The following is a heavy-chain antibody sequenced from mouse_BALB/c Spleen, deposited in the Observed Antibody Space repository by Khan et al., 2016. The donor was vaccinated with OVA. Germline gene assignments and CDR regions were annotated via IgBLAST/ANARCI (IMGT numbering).Heavy chain of an antibody. CDR1: GYTFTSST. J-gene: IGHJ3*01. Sequence: QIQLVQSGAELARPGASVKMSCKASGYTFTSSTIPWIKERPGQGLEWIGNINPSNGYTNYNQKFKDKATLTTDKSSTTAYLQLSSLTSDDSAVYNCVRDGAYHRNDGWFAYWGQGTLVTVSA. D-gene: IGHD2-14*01. CDR3: VRDGAYHRNDGWFAY. V-gene: IGHV1-4*01. CDR2: INPSNGYT.